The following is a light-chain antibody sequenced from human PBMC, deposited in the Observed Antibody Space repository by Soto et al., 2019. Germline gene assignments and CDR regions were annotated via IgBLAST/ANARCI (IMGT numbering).Light chain of an antibody. CDR2: AAS. CDR3: QQLKSYPIT. Sequence: EILLTQSPFTLSASLGDRVTISCRASQGINTYLAWYQQKPGKAPKLLIYAASTWQSGVPSRFSGSGSGTDFTLTISSLQSEDFATYYCQQLKSYPITFGQGTRLEIK. J-gene: IGKJ5*01. CDR1: QGINTY. V-gene: IGKV1-9*01.